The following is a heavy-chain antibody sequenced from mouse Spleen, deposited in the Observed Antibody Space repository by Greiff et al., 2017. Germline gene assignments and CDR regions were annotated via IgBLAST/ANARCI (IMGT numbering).Heavy chain of an antibody. CDR3: SREGDYDRAWFAY. Sequence: VQLQQPGAELVRPGSSVKLSCKASGYTFTSSWMHWVKQRPIQGLEWIGNIDPSDSETHYNQKFKDKATLTVDKSSSTAYMQLSSLTSEDSAVYYCSREGDYDRAWFAYWGQGTLVTVSA. J-gene: IGHJ3*01. V-gene: IGHV1-52*01. CDR2: IDPSDSET. D-gene: IGHD2-4*01. CDR1: GYTFTSSW.